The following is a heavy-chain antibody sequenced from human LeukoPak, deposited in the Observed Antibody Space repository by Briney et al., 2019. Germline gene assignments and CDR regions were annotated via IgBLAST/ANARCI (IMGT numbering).Heavy chain of an antibody. Sequence: ASVKVSCKASGYIFTSYDINRVRQATGQGLEWMGWMNPNSGNTGYTQKFKGRVTMTRNTSISTGYMELSSLRSEDMAVYYCARGRSSWYGTRTDAFDIWGQGKMVTVSS. CDR2: MNPNSGNT. CDR1: GYIFTSYD. V-gene: IGHV1-8*01. CDR3: ARGRSSWYGTRTDAFDI. D-gene: IGHD6-13*01. J-gene: IGHJ3*02.